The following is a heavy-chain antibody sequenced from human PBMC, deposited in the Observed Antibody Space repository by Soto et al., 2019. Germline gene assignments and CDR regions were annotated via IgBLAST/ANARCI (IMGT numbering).Heavy chain of an antibody. Sequence: GGSLRLSCAASGFTFSSYGMHWVRQAPGKGLEWVAVISYDGSNKYYADSVKGRFTISRDNSKNTLYLQMNSLRAEDTAVYYCARGYSSGWRDYYFDYWGQGTLVTVSS. CDR3: ARGYSSGWRDYYFDY. D-gene: IGHD6-19*01. V-gene: IGHV3-30*03. CDR2: ISYDGSNK. J-gene: IGHJ4*02. CDR1: GFTFSSYG.